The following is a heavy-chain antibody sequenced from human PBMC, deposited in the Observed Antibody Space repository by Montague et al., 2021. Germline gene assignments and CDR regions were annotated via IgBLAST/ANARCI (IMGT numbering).Heavy chain of an antibody. Sequence: STNYNPSLKSRVTISVDTSKNQFSLKLSSVTAANTAVYYCAKQALTRYCPSTTCFGAAFVIVVQWSIV. J-gene: IGHJ3*02. V-gene: IGHV4-59*08. CDR2: ST. CDR3: AKQALTRYCPSTTCFGAAFVI. D-gene: IGHD2-2*01.